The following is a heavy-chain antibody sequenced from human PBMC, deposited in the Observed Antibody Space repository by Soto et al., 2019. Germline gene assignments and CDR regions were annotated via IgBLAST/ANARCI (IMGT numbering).Heavy chain of an antibody. V-gene: IGHV3-23*01. CDR2: IGTTGGDT. CDR3: AKSRVASGRGYFDL. Sequence: EVQLLESGGSLVLPVGSLRLSCAASGFSFSPYPMSWVRQAPVKGLEWVSTIGTTGGDTYYPDFVKGRFTISRDDSKNTVYLQMSSLRDEDSAIYYCAKSRVASGRGYFDLWGRGTLVTVSS. CDR1: GFSFSPYP. D-gene: IGHD6-25*01. J-gene: IGHJ2*01.